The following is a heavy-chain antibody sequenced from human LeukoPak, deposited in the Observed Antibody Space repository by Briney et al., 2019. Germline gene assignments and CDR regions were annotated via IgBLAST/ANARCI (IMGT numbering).Heavy chain of an antibody. Sequence: GGSLRLSCAASGFTFSNYWMQWVRQAPGKGLVWVSRIKADGTATTYADSVEGRFTISRDNAKNTLYLEMNSLRAEDTAVYYCARSCGSDCYRKVPGDYRGQGTLVTVSS. V-gene: IGHV3-74*03. CDR3: ARSCGSDCYRKVPGDY. CDR1: GFTFSNYW. D-gene: IGHD2-21*02. J-gene: IGHJ4*02. CDR2: IKADGTAT.